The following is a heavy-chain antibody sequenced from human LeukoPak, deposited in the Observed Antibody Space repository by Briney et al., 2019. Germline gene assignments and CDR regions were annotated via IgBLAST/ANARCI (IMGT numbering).Heavy chain of an antibody. CDR2: INPNSGGT. Sequence: RQXPXXXXXXXGWINPNSGGTNYAQKFQGRVTMTRDTSISTAYMELSRLRSDDTAVYYCARGGLYPNNWFDPWGQGTLVTVSS. V-gene: IGHV1-2*02. J-gene: IGHJ5*02. CDR3: ARGGLYPNNWFDP. D-gene: IGHD2-2*01.